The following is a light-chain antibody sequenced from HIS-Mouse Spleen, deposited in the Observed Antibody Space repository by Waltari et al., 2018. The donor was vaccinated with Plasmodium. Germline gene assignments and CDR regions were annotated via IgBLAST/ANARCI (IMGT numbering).Light chain of an antibody. J-gene: IGKJ1*01. Sequence: DIVMTQSPASLAVSLGERAPINCKSSQSVLYSSNNKTYLAGYQQNPGQPPKLLIFWASTRESGVPDRFSGSGSGTDFTLTISSLQAEDVAVYYCQQYYSTPWTFGQGTKVEIK. CDR2: WAS. CDR1: QSVLYSSNNKTY. CDR3: QQYYSTPWT. V-gene: IGKV4-1*01.